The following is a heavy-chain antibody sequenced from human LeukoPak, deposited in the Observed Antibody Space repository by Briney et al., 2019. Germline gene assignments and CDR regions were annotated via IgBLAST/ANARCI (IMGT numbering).Heavy chain of an antibody. CDR3: ARDLFWSGYYYYMDV. CDR1: GFTFSSYA. Sequence: PGGSLRLSCAASGFTFSSYAMHWVRQAPGKGLEWVAVISYDGSNKYYADSVKGRFTISRDNSKNTLYLQMNSLRAEDTAVYYCARDLFWSGYYYYMDVWGKGTTVTVSS. V-gene: IGHV3-30*04. CDR2: ISYDGSNK. D-gene: IGHD3-3*01. J-gene: IGHJ6*03.